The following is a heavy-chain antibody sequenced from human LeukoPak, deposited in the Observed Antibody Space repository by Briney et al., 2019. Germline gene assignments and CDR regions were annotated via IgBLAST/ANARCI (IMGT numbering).Heavy chain of an antibody. D-gene: IGHD6-13*01. CDR3: ARGTSSGYYNWFDP. V-gene: IGHV4-39*07. J-gene: IGHJ5*02. CDR1: GGSISSITYY. Sequence: SETLSLTCTVSGGSISSITYYWGWIRQPPGKGLEWVGHMYYRGNTFYNPSLKSRVTISVDTSKNQFSLKLSSVTAADTAVYYCARGTSSGYYNWFDPWGQGTLVTVSS. CDR2: MYYRGNT.